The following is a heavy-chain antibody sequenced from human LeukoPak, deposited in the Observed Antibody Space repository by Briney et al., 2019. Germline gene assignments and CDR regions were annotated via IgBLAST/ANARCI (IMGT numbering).Heavy chain of an antibody. CDR1: GFTFSSYW. D-gene: IGHD3-3*01. V-gene: IGHV3-7*01. CDR2: IKQDGSEK. Sequence: GSLRLSCAASGFTFSSYWMSWVRQAPGKGLEWVANIKQDGSEKYYVDSVKGRFTISRDNAKNSLYLQMNSLRAEDTAVYYCARVVVDFWSGSQDYWGQGTLVTVSS. J-gene: IGHJ4*02. CDR3: ARVVVDFWSGSQDY.